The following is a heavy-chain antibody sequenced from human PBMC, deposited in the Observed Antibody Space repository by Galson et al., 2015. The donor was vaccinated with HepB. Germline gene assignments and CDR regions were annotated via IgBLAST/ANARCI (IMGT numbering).Heavy chain of an antibody. V-gene: IGHV3-30*18. CDR1: GFTFSSHA. Sequence: SLRLSCAGSGFTFSSHAMHWVRQAPDKGLEWVAEISYDGSKQSYADSVKGRFTVSRDNSKNTLYLQMNGLRAEDAAVYYCAKDQGVAFYYDSSGFDLWGLGTRVTVYS. D-gene: IGHD3-22*01. CDR2: ISYDGSKQ. CDR3: AKDQGVAFYYDSSGFDL. J-gene: IGHJ5*02.